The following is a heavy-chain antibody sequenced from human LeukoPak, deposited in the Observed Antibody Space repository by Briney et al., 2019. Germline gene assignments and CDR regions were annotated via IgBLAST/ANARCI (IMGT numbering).Heavy chain of an antibody. J-gene: IGHJ4*02. CDR3: ARGTTVTQFDY. D-gene: IGHD4-17*01. CDR1: GYTFTSYY. V-gene: IGHV1-46*01. Sequence: ASVKVSCKASGYTFTSYYMHWVRQAPGQGLEWMGIINPSGGNTGYAQKFQGRVTMTRNTSISTAYMELSSLRSEDTAVYYCARGTTVTQFDYWGQGTLVTVSS. CDR2: INPSGGNT.